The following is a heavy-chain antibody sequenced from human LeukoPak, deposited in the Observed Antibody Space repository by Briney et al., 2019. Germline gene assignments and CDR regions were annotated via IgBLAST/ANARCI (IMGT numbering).Heavy chain of an antibody. V-gene: IGHV3-15*01. D-gene: IGHD3-22*01. CDR3: AKDRNDTQKGLYYFDY. CDR2: IKSKTDGGTT. CDR1: GFTFSNAW. J-gene: IGHJ4*02. Sequence: PGGSLRLSCAASGFTFSNAWMSWVRQAPGKGLEWVGRIKSKTDGGTTDYAAPVKGRFTISRDDSKNTLYLQMNSLTAEDTAVYYCAKDRNDTQKGLYYFDYWGQGTLVTVSS.